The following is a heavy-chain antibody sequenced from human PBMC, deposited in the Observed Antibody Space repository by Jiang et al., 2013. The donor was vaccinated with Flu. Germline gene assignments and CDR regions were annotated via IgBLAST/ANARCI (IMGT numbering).Heavy chain of an antibody. CDR2: IKLTSGET. Sequence: GAEVKKPGASVRVSCVASGFTFTDYFMHWVRQAPGQGLEWMGWIKLTSGETDYAQSSQDRVTLTRDTSISTAYMELSGLTSDDTAVYYCARDPDTPMPIDFWGQGTLVTVSS. J-gene: IGHJ4*02. CDR1: GFTFTDYF. V-gene: IGHV1-2*02. D-gene: IGHD5-18*01. CDR3: ARDPDTPMPIDF.